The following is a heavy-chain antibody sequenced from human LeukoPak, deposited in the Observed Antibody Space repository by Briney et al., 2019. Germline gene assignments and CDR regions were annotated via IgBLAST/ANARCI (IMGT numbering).Heavy chain of an antibody. V-gene: IGHV3-48*03. J-gene: IGHJ4*02. CDR1: GFTLSRYE. CDR3: ASRRIAVPGTTAFDY. CDR2: ISSGGGST. Sequence: GGSLRLSCAASGFTLSRYEMNWVRQAPGKGLEWVSYISSGGGSTHYADSVRGRFTISRDSASNSLSLQMNSLRAEDTAVYYCASRRIAVPGTTAFDYWGQGTLVTVSS. D-gene: IGHD6-19*01.